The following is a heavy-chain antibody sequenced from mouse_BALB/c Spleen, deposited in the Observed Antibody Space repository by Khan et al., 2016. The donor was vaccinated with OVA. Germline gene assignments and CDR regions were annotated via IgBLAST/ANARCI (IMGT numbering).Heavy chain of an antibody. CDR1: GYSITSGYG. D-gene: IGHD1-2*01. CDR2: ISYSGST. V-gene: IGHV3-2*02. J-gene: IGHJ2*01. CDR3: ARTARIKY. Sequence: EVKLLESGPGLVKPSQSLSLTCTVTGYSITSGYGWNWIRQFPGNKLEWMGYISYSGSTNYNPYLKSRISITRDTSKNQFFLQLNSVTTEDTATDYYARTARIKYWGQGTTLTVSS.